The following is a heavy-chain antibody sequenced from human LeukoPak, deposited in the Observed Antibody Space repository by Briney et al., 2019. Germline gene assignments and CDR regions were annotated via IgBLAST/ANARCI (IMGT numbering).Heavy chain of an antibody. J-gene: IGHJ4*02. CDR3: AKGLLRTYFSDSSGHTPETPNYFDY. CDR2: MNPNSGNT. Sequence: ASVKVSCKASGYTFTSYDINWVRQATGQGLEWMGWMNPNSGNTGYAQKFQGRVTITRNTSISTAYMELSSLRSEDTAVYYCAKGLLRTYFSDSSGHTPETPNYFDYWGQGALVTVSS. V-gene: IGHV1-8*03. D-gene: IGHD3-22*01. CDR1: GYTFTSYD.